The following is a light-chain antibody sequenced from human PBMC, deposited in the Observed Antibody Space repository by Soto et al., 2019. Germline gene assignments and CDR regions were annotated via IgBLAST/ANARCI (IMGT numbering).Light chain of an antibody. CDR1: SSDIGDNKF. CDR3: IAYTNTGARV. CDR2: EVS. J-gene: IGLJ1*01. V-gene: IGLV2-14*01. Sequence: QSALTQPASVSGSPGQSITISCTGTSSDIGDNKFVSWYQQYPGRAPKVIIYEVSNRPSEVSVRFSGSKSGNTASLTVSGLRAEDEADYYCIAYTNTGARVFXTGTKVTVL.